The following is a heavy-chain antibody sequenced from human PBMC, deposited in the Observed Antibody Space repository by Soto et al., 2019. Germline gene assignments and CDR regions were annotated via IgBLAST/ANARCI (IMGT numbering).Heavy chain of an antibody. Sequence: AASVKVSCKASGYTFNSYAMHWVRQAPGQRLEWMGWINAGYGNTKSSQKFQDRVTISRDTSASTAYMELTSLRSEDTAVYYCARDTGDGTFDFWGQGTLVTVSS. CDR2: INAGYGNT. CDR3: ARDTGDGTFDF. J-gene: IGHJ4*02. CDR1: GYTFNSYA. D-gene: IGHD7-27*01. V-gene: IGHV1-3*01.